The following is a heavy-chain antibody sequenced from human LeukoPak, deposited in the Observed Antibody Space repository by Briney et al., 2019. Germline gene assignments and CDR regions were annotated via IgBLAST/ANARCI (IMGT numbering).Heavy chain of an antibody. D-gene: IGHD1-26*01. CDR2: ISGSGGST. J-gene: IGHJ6*02. CDR3: AKPLIVGATELYYYYGMDV. Sequence: GGSLRLSCAASGFTFSSYAMSWVRQAPGKGLEWVSAISGSGGSTYYADSVKGRFTISRDNPKNTLYLQMNSLRAEDTAVYYCAKPLIVGATELYYYYGMDVWGQGTTVTVSS. V-gene: IGHV3-23*01. CDR1: GFTFSSYA.